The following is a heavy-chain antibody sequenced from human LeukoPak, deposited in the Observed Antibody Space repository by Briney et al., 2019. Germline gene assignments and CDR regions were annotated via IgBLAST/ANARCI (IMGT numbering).Heavy chain of an antibody. J-gene: IGHJ4*02. CDR2: ISYDGSNK. V-gene: IGHV3-30*18. D-gene: IGHD5-12*01. CDR1: GFTFSSYG. Sequence: GGSLRLSCAASGFTFSSYGMHWVRQAPGKGLEWVAVISYDGSNKYYAGSVKGRFTISRDNSKNTLYLQMNSLRAEDTAVYYCAKGLGYSGYDLDYWGQGTLVTVSS. CDR3: AKGLGYSGYDLDY.